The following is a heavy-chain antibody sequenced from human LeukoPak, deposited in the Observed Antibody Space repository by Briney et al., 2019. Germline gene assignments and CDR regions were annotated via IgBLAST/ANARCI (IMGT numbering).Heavy chain of an antibody. CDR3: ARDVSYSTSSYHFFDY. J-gene: IGHJ4*02. D-gene: IGHD3-22*01. CDR2: INPDSGDT. Sequence: ASVKVSCRASGYTFTGYYMHWVRQVSGQGLEWMGWINPDSGDTDYAQKFQARVTMTRDTSISTAYLELSSLRSDDAAVYFCARDVSYSTSSYHFFDYWGQGTLVTVSS. V-gene: IGHV1-2*02. CDR1: GYTFTGYY.